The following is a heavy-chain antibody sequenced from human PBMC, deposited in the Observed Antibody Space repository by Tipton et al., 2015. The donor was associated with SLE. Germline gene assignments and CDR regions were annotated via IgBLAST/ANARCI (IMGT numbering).Heavy chain of an antibody. Sequence: TLSLTCSISGSSITSSSHYWGWIRQPPGKGLEWIGSIHYTGTTYYNPSLKSRVTISVETSKTHFSLKMSSVTAADTAMYYCARMSRLIVATAPLGVPDAFNMWGQGTMVIVSS. CDR2: IHYTGTT. V-gene: IGHV4-39*01. J-gene: IGHJ3*02. CDR1: GSSITSSSHY. CDR3: ARMSRLIVATAPLGVPDAFNM. D-gene: IGHD2/OR15-2a*01.